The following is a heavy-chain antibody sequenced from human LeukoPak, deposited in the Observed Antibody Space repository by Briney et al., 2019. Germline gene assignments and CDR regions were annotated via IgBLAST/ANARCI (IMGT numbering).Heavy chain of an antibody. CDR1: GFTFSSYS. CDR3: ARGPYDYGEYIDY. CDR2: IDSSSTI. D-gene: IGHD4-17*01. J-gene: IGHJ4*02. V-gene: IGHV3-48*04. Sequence: PGGSLRLSCAASGFTFSSYSMNWVRQAPGKGLERVSYIDSSSTIYYADSVKGRFTISRDNAKNSLYLQLNSLRAEDTAVYYCARGPYDYGEYIDYWGQGTLVTVSS.